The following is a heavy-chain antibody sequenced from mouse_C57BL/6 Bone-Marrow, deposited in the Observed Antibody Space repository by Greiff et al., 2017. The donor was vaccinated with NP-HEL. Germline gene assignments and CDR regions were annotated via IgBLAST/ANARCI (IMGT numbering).Heavy chain of an antibody. D-gene: IGHD2-5*01. J-gene: IGHJ2*01. CDR2: IRSKSNNYAT. Sequence: EVMLVESGGGLVQPKGSLKLSCAASGFSFNTYAMNWVRQAPGKGLEWVARIRSKSNNYATYYADSVKDRFTISRDDSESMLYLQMNNLKTEDTAMYYCVRQRDSNYLYYFDYWGQGTTLTVSS. CDR3: VRQRDSNYLYYFDY. CDR1: GFSFNTYA. V-gene: IGHV10-1*01.